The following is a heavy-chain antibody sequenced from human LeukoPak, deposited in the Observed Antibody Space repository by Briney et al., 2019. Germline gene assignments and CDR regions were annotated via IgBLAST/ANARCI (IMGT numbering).Heavy chain of an antibody. CDR3: ARLIEMATAYDY. CDR2: IIPIFGTA. J-gene: IGHJ4*02. CDR1: VGTFSSYA. V-gene: IGHV1-69*13. Sequence: GASVKVSCKASVGTFSSYAISWVRQAPGQGLEWMGGIIPIFGTANYAQKFQGRVTITADESTSTAYMELSSLRSEDTAVYYCARLIEMATAYDYWGQGTLVTVSS. D-gene: IGHD5-24*01.